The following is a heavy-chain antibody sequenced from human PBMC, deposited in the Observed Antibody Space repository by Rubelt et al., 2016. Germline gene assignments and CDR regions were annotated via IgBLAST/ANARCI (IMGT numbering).Heavy chain of an antibody. D-gene: IGHD1-26*01. CDR1: GFTFSDAW. Sequence: EVQLVESGGGLVEPGGSLRLSCAGSGFTFSDAWMSWVRQAPGKGLEWVANIKPDGGEKYYVDSVKGRFTISRDNAKNSLYLQMSSLRAEDTAVYYCVVGGATFDYWGQGTLVTVSS. CDR2: IKPDGGEK. CDR3: VVGGATFDY. J-gene: IGHJ4*02. V-gene: IGHV3-7*01.